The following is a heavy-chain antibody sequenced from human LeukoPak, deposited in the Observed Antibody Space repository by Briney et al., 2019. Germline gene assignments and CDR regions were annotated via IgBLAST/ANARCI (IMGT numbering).Heavy chain of an antibody. V-gene: IGHV3-7*04. Sequence: PGGSLRLSCAASGFTISDYWMSWVRQPPGQGLAWVAHINQDGSEQHFVGSVQGRFTISRDNAKNSLYLQMDSLRAEDTAVYYCVGGALDYWGQGTPVTVSS. CDR2: INQDGSEQ. CDR3: VGGALDY. J-gene: IGHJ1*01. D-gene: IGHD3-16*01. CDR1: GFTISDYW.